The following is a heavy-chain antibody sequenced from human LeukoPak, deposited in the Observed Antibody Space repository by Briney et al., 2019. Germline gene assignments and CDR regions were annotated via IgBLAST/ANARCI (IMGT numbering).Heavy chain of an antibody. D-gene: IGHD3-22*01. Sequence: IIPLFSTANYAQKFQCTLTITTDESTSTAYMELSSLRSEDTAVYYCARGFHYDSSGYYYFYWGQGTLVTVSS. J-gene: IGHJ4*02. CDR3: ARGFHYDSSGYYYFY. V-gene: IGHV1-69*05. CDR2: IIPLFSTA.